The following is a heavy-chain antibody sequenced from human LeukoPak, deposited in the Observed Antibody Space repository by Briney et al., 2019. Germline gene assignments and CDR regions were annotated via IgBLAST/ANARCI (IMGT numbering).Heavy chain of an antibody. V-gene: IGHV4-39*07. CDR2: IYYSGST. CDR1: GGSISSSSYY. J-gene: IGHJ3*02. D-gene: IGHD4-17*01. CDR3: ATRTGDYVATFDI. Sequence: PSETLSLTCTVSGGSISSSSYYWGWLRQPPGTGLEWIGSIYYSGSTYYNPSLKSRVTISVDRSKNQFSLKLSSVTAADTAVYYCATRTGDYVATFDIWGQGTMVTVSS.